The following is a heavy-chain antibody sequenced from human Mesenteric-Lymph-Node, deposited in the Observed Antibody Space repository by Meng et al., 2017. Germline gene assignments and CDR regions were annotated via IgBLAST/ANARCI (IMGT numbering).Heavy chain of an antibody. CDR2: INHSGST. D-gene: IGHD5-12*01. CDR3: ARDSGYEYFDY. V-gene: IGHV4-34*01. J-gene: IGHJ4*02. CDR1: GGSFSGYY. Sequence: SETLSLTCAVYGGSFSGYYWSWIRQPPGKGLEWIGEINHSGSTNYNPSLKSRVTISVDTSKNQFSLKLSSVTAADTAVYYCARDSGYEYFDYWGQGRLVTVSS.